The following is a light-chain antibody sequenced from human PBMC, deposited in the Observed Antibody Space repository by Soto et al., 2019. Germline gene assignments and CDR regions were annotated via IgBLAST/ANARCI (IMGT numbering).Light chain of an antibody. CDR3: TSYTSSASLPYV. J-gene: IGLJ1*01. V-gene: IGLV2-14*01. CDR2: EVS. Sequence: QSALTQPASVSGSPGQSITISCTGTSSDVGGYNFVSWYQQHPGKAPKLIIYEVSDRPSGASNRFSGSKSGNTASLTISGLQAEDEADYYCTSYTSSASLPYVFGTGTKVTVL. CDR1: SSDVGGYNF.